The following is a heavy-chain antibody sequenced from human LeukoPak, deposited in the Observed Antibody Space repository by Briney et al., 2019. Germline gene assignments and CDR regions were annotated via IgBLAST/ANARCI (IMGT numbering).Heavy chain of an antibody. CDR1: GFTFSSYA. V-gene: IGHV3-23*01. J-gene: IGHJ4*02. Sequence: GGSLRLSCAASGFTFSSYAMSWVRQAPGKGLEWVSAISGSGGSTYYADSVKGRFTISRDNSKYTLYLQMNSLRAEDTAVYYCAKEGDHTPMILVVRGYYFDYWGQGTLVTVSS. D-gene: IGHD3-22*01. CDR2: ISGSGGST. CDR3: AKEGDHTPMILVVRGYYFDY.